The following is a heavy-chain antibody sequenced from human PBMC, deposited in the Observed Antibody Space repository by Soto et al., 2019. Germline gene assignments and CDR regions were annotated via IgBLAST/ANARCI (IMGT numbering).Heavy chain of an antibody. J-gene: IGHJ2*01. V-gene: IGHV3-33*01. Sequence: GGSLRLSCAASGFTFSSYGMHWVRQAPGKGLEWVAVIWSDGSNKYYGDSVKGRFTISRDNSKNTLYLQMDSLRAEDTAVYYCARTYTVRYFDLWGRGTLVTVSS. CDR2: IWSDGSNK. CDR1: GFTFSSYG. CDR3: ARTYTVRYFDL.